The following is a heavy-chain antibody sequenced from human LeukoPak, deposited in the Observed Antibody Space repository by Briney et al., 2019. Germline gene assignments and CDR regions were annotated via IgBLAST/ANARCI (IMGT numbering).Heavy chain of an antibody. J-gene: IGHJ5*02. CDR3: ARAPLGYCTNGVCYNHWFDP. Sequence: GASVTVSCKASGYTFTGYYMHWVRQAPGQGLEWMGWINPNSGGTNYAQKFQGRVTMTRDTSISTAYMEQSRLRSDDTAVYYCARAPLGYCTNGVCYNHWFDPWGQGTLVTVSS. CDR1: GYTFTGYY. CDR2: INPNSGGT. V-gene: IGHV1-2*02. D-gene: IGHD2-8*01.